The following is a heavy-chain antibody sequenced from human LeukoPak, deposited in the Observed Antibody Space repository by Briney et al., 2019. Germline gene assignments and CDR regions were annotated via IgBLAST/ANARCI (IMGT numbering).Heavy chain of an antibody. CDR1: GFTFSSYS. Sequence: GGSLRLSCAASGFTFSSYSMNWVRQAPGKGLEWVSSISSSSSSYIYYADSVKGRFTISRDNAKNSLYLQMNSLRAEDTAVYYCARVGATPGAFDYWGQGTLVTVSS. CDR2: ISSSSSSYI. V-gene: IGHV3-21*01. CDR3: ARVGATPGAFDY. J-gene: IGHJ4*02. D-gene: IGHD1-26*01.